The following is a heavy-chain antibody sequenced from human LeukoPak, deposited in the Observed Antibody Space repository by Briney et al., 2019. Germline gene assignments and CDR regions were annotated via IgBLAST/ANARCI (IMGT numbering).Heavy chain of an antibody. CDR3: ARDRAYYYILTGYAPDY. V-gene: IGHV1-18*01. CDR2: ISAYNGNT. D-gene: IGHD3-9*01. CDR1: GYTFTSYG. J-gene: IGHJ4*02. Sequence: ASVKVSCKASGYTFTSYGISWVRQAPGQGLEWMGWISAYNGNTNYAQKLQGRVTMTTDTSTSTAYMELRSLRSDDTAVYYCARDRAYYYILTGYAPDYWGQGTLVTVSS.